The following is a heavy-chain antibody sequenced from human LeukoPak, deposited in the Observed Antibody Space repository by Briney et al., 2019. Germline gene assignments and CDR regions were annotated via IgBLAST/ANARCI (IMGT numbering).Heavy chain of an antibody. J-gene: IGHJ6*03. Sequence: GGSLRLSCAASGFTFSSYSMNWVRQAPGKGLEWVSYISSSSSTIYYADSVKGRFTISRDNAKNSLYLQMNSLRAEDTAVYYCASKAPGYYYYMDVWGKGTTVTVSS. D-gene: IGHD3-22*01. CDR2: ISSSSSTI. CDR3: ASKAPGYYYYMDV. CDR1: GFTFSSYS. V-gene: IGHV3-48*01.